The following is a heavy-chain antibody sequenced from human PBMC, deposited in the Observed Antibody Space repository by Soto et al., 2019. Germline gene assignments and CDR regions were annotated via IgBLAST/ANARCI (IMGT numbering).Heavy chain of an antibody. CDR1: RYTFTCYG. J-gene: IGHJ4*02. CDR3: ARGGTGWDYFDY. Sequence: GASVKVSCKACRYTFTCYGISWVRHDPGQGLEWMRWISAYNGNTNYAQKLQGRLTMTTGTSTSTAYMEMKSLRSDYTSLYFCARGGTGWDYFDYWGQGTLVTVSS. D-gene: IGHD6-19*01. CDR2: ISAYNGNT. V-gene: IGHV1-18*01.